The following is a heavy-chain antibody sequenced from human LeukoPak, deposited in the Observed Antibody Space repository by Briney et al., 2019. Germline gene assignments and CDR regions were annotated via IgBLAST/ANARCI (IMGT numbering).Heavy chain of an antibody. D-gene: IGHD6-19*01. Sequence: SETLSLTCTVSGGSISGYYWSWIRQPPGKGLEWIGYIYYSGSTNYNPSLKSRVFMSVDTSTNQFSLWLSSVTAADTAVYYCASTPKPDSSGWNNWFDPWGQGTLVTVSS. V-gene: IGHV4-59*08. J-gene: IGHJ5*02. CDR1: GGSISGYY. CDR3: ASTPKPDSSGWNNWFDP. CDR2: IYYSGST.